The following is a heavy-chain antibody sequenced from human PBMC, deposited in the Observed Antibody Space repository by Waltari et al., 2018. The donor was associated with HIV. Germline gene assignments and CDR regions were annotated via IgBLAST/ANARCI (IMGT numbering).Heavy chain of an antibody. V-gene: IGHV3-7*01. CDR2: IKQDGSET. D-gene: IGHD2-2*02. CDR3: ARDRYCSSFSCYNTQADY. Sequence: EVQLVESGGGLVQPGGSLRLSCAVSGFTFSNYWMSWVRQAPGKGLESVANIKQDGSETYYVDSVKGRFTVSRDNAKNSLYLQMNSLRVEDTAVYYCARDRYCSSFSCYNTQADYWGQGTLVTVAS. J-gene: IGHJ4*02. CDR1: GFTFSNYW.